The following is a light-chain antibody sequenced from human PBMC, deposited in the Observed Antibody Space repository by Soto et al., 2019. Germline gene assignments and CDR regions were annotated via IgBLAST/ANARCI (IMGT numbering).Light chain of an antibody. Sequence: QSALTQPASVSGSPGQSITISCTGTTSDIGGYNYVSWYQQHPGKAPKLMIYDVSNRPSGVSDRFSGSKSGNTASLTISGLQAEDEAEYYCSSFTDTNTYVVLGGGTKLTVL. V-gene: IGLV2-14*01. CDR3: SSFTDTNTYVV. CDR1: TSDIGGYNY. J-gene: IGLJ2*01. CDR2: DVS.